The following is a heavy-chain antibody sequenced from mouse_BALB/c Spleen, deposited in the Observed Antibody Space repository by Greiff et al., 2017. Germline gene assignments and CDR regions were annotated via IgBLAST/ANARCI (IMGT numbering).Heavy chain of an antibody. J-gene: IGHJ4*01. V-gene: IGHV14-1*02. Sequence: VQLQQSGAELVRPGALVKLSCKASGFNIKDYYMHWVKQRPEQGLEWIGWIDPENGNTIYDPKFQGKASITADTSSNTAYLQLSSLTSEDTAVYYCARLALYYAMDYWGQGTSVTVSS. CDR2: IDPENGNT. CDR3: ARLALYYAMDY. CDR1: GFNIKDYY.